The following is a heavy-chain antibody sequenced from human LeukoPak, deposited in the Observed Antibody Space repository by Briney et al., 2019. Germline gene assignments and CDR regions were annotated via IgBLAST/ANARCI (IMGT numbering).Heavy chain of an antibody. CDR2: IIPIFGTA. CDR1: GGTFISYA. J-gene: IGHJ4*02. Sequence: SVKVSCKASGGTFISYAISWVRQAPGQGLEWMGGIIPIFGTANYARKFQGRVTITTDESTSTAYMELSSLRSEDTAVYYCASAKSKTWEPQLYWGQGTLVTVPS. CDR3: ASAKSKTWEPQLY. V-gene: IGHV1-69*05. D-gene: IGHD1-26*01.